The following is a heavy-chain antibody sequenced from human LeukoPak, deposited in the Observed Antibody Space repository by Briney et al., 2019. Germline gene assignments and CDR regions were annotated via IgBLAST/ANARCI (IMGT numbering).Heavy chain of an antibody. CDR1: GFTFSSYA. J-gene: IGHJ3*02. CDR3: ANDCLLRAVNFRGGGHAFDI. V-gene: IGHV3-23*01. Sequence: GGSLRLYCAASGFTFSSYAMSGVRQAPGKGLVGGLAMRGSGGSTYYAESVKGRFTISRDNYKNPLCLPMNSLRAEDKALYYCANDCLLRAVNFRGGGHAFDIWGQATMVTVSS. CDR2: MRGSGGST. D-gene: IGHD2/OR15-2a*01.